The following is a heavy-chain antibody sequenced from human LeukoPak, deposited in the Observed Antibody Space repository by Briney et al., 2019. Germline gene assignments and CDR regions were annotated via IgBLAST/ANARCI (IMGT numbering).Heavy chain of an antibody. CDR1: GFTVSSNY. J-gene: IGHJ4*02. Sequence: PGGSLRLSCAASGFTVSSNYMSWVRQAPGKGLEWVSVIYSGGSTYYADSVKGRFTISRDNSKNTLYLQMNSLRAEDTAVYYCARDTHSDGVYGDFDYWGQGTLVTVSS. CDR3: ARDTHSDGVYGDFDY. CDR2: IYSGGST. D-gene: IGHD4-17*01. V-gene: IGHV3-66*01.